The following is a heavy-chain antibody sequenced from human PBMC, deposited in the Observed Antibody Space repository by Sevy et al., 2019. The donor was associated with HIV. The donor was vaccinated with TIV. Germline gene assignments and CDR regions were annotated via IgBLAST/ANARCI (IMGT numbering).Heavy chain of an antibody. D-gene: IGHD6-19*01. CDR2: ISYDGSSH. Sequence: GGCLRLSCAASEFMFSTYAMHWVRQAPGKGLEWVAVISYDGSSHYYSDAVKGRFTISRYNSKNTLFLQMNSLRLEDTAFYYCARDAGYSTDWYPSDYWGQGTLVTVSS. V-gene: IGHV3-30-3*01. CDR3: ARDAGYSTDWYPSDY. J-gene: IGHJ4*02. CDR1: EFMFSTYA.